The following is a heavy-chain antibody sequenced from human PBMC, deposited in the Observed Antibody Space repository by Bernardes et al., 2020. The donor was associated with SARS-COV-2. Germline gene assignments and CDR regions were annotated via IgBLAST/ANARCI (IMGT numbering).Heavy chain of an antibody. D-gene: IGHD3-3*01. CDR3: ATERQSLTVFGVGHDAFDF. Sequence: GGSLRLSCGASGFTFEDYTMHWVRQVPGKGLEWISLVSCDGSTTNYADSVKGRFIISRDSSRNTVHLQMDSLRKEDTALYYCATERQSLTVFGVGHDAFDFWGQGTMVTVSS. CDR2: VSCDGSTT. V-gene: IGHV3-43*01. J-gene: IGHJ3*01. CDR1: GFTFEDYT.